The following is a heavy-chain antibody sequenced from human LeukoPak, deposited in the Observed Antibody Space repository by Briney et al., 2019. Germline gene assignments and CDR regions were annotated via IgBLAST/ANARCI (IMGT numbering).Heavy chain of an antibody. V-gene: IGHV3-30-3*01. D-gene: IGHD6-6*01. Sequence: GGSLRLSCAASGFTFSSYAMHWVRQAPGKGLEWVAVISYDGSNKYYADSVKGRFTISRDNSKNTLYLQMNSLRAEDTAVYYWARGSWENSSSPAEYFQHWGQGTLVTVP. CDR3: ARGSWENSSSPAEYFQH. CDR1: GFTFSSYA. CDR2: ISYDGSNK. J-gene: IGHJ1*01.